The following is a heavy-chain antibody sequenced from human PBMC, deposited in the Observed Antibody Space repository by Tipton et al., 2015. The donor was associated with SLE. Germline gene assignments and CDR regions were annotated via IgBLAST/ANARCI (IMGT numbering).Heavy chain of an antibody. Sequence: LRLSCTVSGGPISSSSYYWGWIRQPPGKGLEWIGRIYYSGSTYYNPSLKSRVTISVDTSKNQFSLKLSSVTAADTAVYYCARLRVISYYFDYWGQGTLVTVSS. J-gene: IGHJ4*02. CDR1: GGPISSSSYY. CDR2: IYYSGST. D-gene: IGHD2-21*01. CDR3: ARLRVISYYFDY. V-gene: IGHV4-39*07.